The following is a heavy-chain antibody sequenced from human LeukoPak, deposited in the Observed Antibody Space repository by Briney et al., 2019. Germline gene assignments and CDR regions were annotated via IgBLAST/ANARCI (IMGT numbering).Heavy chain of an antibody. CDR1: GHTFTSYG. Sequence: ASVKVSCKASGHTFTSYGISWVRQAPGQGLEWMGWISAYNGNTNYAQKLQGRVTMTTDTSTSTAYMELRSLRSDDTAVYYCARDIVVVPAAPPPYYYYGMDVWGKGTTVTVSS. J-gene: IGHJ6*04. V-gene: IGHV1-18*04. D-gene: IGHD2-2*01. CDR3: ARDIVVVPAAPPPYYYYGMDV. CDR2: ISAYNGNT.